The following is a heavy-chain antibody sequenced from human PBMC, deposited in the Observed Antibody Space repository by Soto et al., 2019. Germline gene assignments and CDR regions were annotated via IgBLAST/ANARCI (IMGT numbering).Heavy chain of an antibody. Sequence: GESLKISCKGSGYSFTSYWIGWVRQMPGKGLEWMWIIYPGDSDTRYSPSFQGQVTISPDKSISTAYLQWSSLKASDTAMYYCARSQIVVVPAATIDYGMDVWGQGTTVTVSS. CDR3: ARSQIVVVPAATIDYGMDV. V-gene: IGHV5-51*01. CDR1: GYSFTSYW. J-gene: IGHJ6*02. CDR2: IYPGDSDT. D-gene: IGHD2-2*01.